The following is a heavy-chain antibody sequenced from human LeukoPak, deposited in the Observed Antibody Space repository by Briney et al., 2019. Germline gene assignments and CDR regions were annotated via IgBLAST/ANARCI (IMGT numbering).Heavy chain of an antibody. J-gene: IGHJ5*01. Sequence: GGSLRLSCAASRFTFSNYAMHWDRQAPGKGLEWVANIKQDGSDKHYVDSVKGRFTISRDNGKNSLYLQMNSLRAEDTAVYYCARYNWLEFWGQGTLVTVSS. V-gene: IGHV3-7*01. CDR3: ARYNWLEF. CDR2: IKQDGSDK. CDR1: RFTFSNYA.